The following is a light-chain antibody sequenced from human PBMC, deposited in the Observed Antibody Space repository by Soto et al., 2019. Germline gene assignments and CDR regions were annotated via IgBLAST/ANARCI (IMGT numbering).Light chain of an antibody. CDR1: QSVSSY. Sequence: EIVLSQSPATLSLSPGERVTLSCRASQSVSSYLAWYQQKPGQAPRLLIYDASNRATGIPARFSGSGSGTDVSLTISSLEPEDFAVYYCQQRSNWPPWTFGQGTKLDIK. J-gene: IGKJ1*01. CDR2: DAS. CDR3: QQRSNWPPWT. V-gene: IGKV3-11*01.